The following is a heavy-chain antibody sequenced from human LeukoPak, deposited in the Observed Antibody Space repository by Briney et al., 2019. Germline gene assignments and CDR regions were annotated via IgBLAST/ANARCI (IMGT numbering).Heavy chain of an antibody. D-gene: IGHD2-2*01. CDR1: GFTFSSYD. CDR2: ISGSGGNT. Sequence: RGSLRVSRAASGFTFSSYDMSWVRQAPGKGLEWVSHISGSGGNTYYADSVKGRFTISRDNSKNTLYLQMNSLRAEDTAVYYCAKYERATSDAFAVGVHRTIVAVSS. J-gene: IGHJ3*01. V-gene: IGHV3-23*01. CDR3: AKYERATSDAFAV.